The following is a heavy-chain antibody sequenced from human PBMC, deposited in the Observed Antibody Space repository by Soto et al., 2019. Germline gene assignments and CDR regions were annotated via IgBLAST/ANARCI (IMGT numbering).Heavy chain of an antibody. CDR3: ARDHRYYDSSGYYARSYYYYGMDV. CDR1: GYTFTSYY. V-gene: IGHV1-46*01. Sequence: QVQLVQSGAEVKKPGASVKVSCKASGYTFTSYYMHWVRQAPGQGLEWMGIINPSGGSTSYAQKFQGRVTMTRDTSTSTVYMELSSLRSEDTAVYYCARDHRYYDSSGYYARSYYYYGMDVWGQGTTVTVSS. J-gene: IGHJ6*02. D-gene: IGHD3-22*01. CDR2: INPSGGST.